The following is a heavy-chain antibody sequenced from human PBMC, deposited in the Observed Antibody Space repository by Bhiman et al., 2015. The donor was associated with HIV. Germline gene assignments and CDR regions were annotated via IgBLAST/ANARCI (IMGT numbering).Heavy chain of an antibody. CDR1: GFTFSTYG. CDR2: IHYDGTKK. J-gene: IGHJ6*03. CDR3: AGGIVGATVYYYYMDV. D-gene: IGHD1-26*01. V-gene: IGHV3-30*02. Sequence: QVQLVESGGGVVQPGGSLRLSCVASGFTFSTYGMHWVRQAPGKGLEWVSFIHYDGTKKYYPDSVKGRFTISRDNSKNTLYLQMNSLRAEDTAVYYCAGGIVGATVYYYYMDVWGKGP.